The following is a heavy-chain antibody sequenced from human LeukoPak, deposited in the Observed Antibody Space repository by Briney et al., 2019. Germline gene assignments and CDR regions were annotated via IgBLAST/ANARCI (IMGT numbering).Heavy chain of an antibody. D-gene: IGHD1-26*01. V-gene: IGHV3-30*02. CDR3: AKSHLPYSYSGSYYCDY. J-gene: IGHJ4*02. Sequence: GGSLRLSCAASGFTFSSYGMHWVRQAPAKGLEWVAFIRYDESKTFYGDSVKGRFTVSRDNSKNTLYLQMNSLRAEDTAVYYCAKSHLPYSYSGSYYCDYWGQGTQVTVSS. CDR1: GFTFSSYG. CDR2: IRYDESKT.